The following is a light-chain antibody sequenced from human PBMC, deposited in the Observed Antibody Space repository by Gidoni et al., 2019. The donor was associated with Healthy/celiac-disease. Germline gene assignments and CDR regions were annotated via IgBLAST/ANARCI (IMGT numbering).Light chain of an antibody. Sequence: EIVLTQSPATLSLSPGERATLSCRASQSVSSYLAWYQKNPGQAPRLLIYDASNRATGIPARFSVSGSGTDFTLTISSLEPEDFAVYYCQQRSNWPPGVTFGPGTKVDIQ. J-gene: IGKJ3*01. CDR2: DAS. CDR1: QSVSSY. CDR3: QQRSNWPPGVT. V-gene: IGKV3-11*01.